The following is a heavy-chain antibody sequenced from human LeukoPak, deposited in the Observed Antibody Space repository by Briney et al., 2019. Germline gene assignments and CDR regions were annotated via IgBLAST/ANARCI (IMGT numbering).Heavy chain of an antibody. Sequence: SETLSLTCTVSGDSVTNNNYFWGWIRQPPGKGLEWIGSIYYRGTTYYNPSVGSRVTISADTSKNQLSPQLSSVTAADTAIYYCARHAPGDIVVEIPAPTRWFDPWGQGTLVTVSS. CDR3: ARHAPGDIVVEIPAPTRWFDP. CDR1: GDSVTNNNYF. J-gene: IGHJ5*02. CDR2: IYYRGTT. V-gene: IGHV4-39*01. D-gene: IGHD2-15*01.